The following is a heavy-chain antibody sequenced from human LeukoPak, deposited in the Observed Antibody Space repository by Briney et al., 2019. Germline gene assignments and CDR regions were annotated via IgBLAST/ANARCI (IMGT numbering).Heavy chain of an antibody. D-gene: IGHD3-10*01. J-gene: IGHJ4*02. Sequence: PGGSLRLSCAASGFRFTDYHMTWVRQAPGRGLEWVAMIRSDGRGDHYGDSVKGRFSISRDVANNALYLQMNGLRDEDTAVYYCARDWGGGSGAGIDYWGQGTLVTVSS. CDR3: ARDWGGGSGAGIDY. V-gene: IGHV3-7*01. CDR1: GFRFTDYH. CDR2: IRSDGRGD.